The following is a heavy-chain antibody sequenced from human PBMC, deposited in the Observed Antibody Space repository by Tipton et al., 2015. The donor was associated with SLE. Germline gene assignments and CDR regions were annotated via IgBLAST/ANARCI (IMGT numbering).Heavy chain of an antibody. CDR2: IYYSGHT. J-gene: IGHJ5*02. Sequence: TLSLTCAVSGGSIDTADYCWSWIRQHPGGGLEWIGSIYYSGHTYYNPSLRSRVSISVDTSKNQFSLNLISATAADTAVYYCARIYYDFRSGYYFRWFDPWGQGTQVTVSS. CDR1: GGSIDTADYC. D-gene: IGHD3-3*01. CDR3: ARIYYDFRSGYYFRWFDP. V-gene: IGHV4-31*11.